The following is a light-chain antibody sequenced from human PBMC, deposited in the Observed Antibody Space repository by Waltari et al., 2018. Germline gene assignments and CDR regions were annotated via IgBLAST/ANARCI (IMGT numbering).Light chain of an antibody. CDR2: DAS. CDR3: QQYNRWPPIT. J-gene: IGKJ5*01. V-gene: IGKV3-15*01. Sequence: EVVITQSPDTLSVSPGGRATISCRASQSIATNLAWYQQTRGQAPRLLIFDASTRATSISGRFSGSGSGTEFTLTISSLQSDDSAVYYCQQYNRWPPITFGQGTRLEIK. CDR1: QSIATN.